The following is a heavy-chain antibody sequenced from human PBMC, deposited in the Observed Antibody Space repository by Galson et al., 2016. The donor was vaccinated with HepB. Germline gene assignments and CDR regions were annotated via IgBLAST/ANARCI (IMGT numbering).Heavy chain of an antibody. CDR3: ASSGYYSNLNY. CDR1: GNTFTGDY. D-gene: IGHD3-22*01. J-gene: IGHJ4*02. Sequence: SVKVSCKASGNTFTGDYLHWVRQAPGQGLEWMGRVDPSSGSTIYAHNFQGRVTMTRDTSIGTAYMELSRLRSDETAVYYCASSGYYSNLNYWGQGTLVTVSS. V-gene: IGHV1-2*06. CDR2: VDPSSGST.